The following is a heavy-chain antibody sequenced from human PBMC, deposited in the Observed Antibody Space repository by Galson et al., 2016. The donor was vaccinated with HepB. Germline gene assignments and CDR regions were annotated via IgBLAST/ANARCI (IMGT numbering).Heavy chain of an antibody. CDR2: IFYSGST. D-gene: IGHD6-19*01. J-gene: IGHJ3*02. CDR3: ARVEYSSGWYYDFDI. V-gene: IGHV4-59*12. CDR1: GGSINDYS. Sequence: SETLSLTCTVSGGSINDYSWSWIRQPPGKGLEWIGHIFYSGSTNYNPSLKSRVTISVDTSNNQFSLNLSSVTAADTAVYYCARVEYSSGWYYDFDIWGQGTMVTVSS.